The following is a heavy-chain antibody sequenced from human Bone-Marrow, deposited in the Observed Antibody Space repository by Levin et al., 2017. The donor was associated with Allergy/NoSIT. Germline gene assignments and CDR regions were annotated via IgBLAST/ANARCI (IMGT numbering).Heavy chain of an antibody. D-gene: IGHD3-3*01. CDR3: AKHQSGSYSHYYAMDV. CDR1: GFTFSSFA. CDR2: ITDSGGDT. Sequence: LSLTCAASGFTFSSFAMSWVRPVPGKGLEWVSTITDSGGDTYFMDSVKGRFTISRDNSKNTLYLQMNSLRADDAAVYYCAKHQSGSYSHYYAMDVWGQGTTVTVSS. J-gene: IGHJ6*02. V-gene: IGHV3-23*01.